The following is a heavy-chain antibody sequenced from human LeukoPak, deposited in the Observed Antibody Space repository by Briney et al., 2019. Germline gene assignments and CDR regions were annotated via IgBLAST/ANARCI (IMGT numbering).Heavy chain of an antibody. CDR3: ARSRGSSSDDAFDI. D-gene: IGHD6-6*01. Sequence: GASLKISCEGSGYSFSSYWIGCVRQMPGKLLEWMGIIYAGDSDTRYRPSFQGQVTISADKSISTAYLQWSSLKASDTALYYCARSRGSSSDDAFDIWGQGTMVTVSS. CDR2: IYAGDSDT. V-gene: IGHV5-51*01. CDR1: GYSFSSYW. J-gene: IGHJ3*02.